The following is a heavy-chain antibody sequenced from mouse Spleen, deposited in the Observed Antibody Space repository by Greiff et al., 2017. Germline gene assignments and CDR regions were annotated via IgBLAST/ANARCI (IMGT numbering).Heavy chain of an antibody. CDR2: ISSGGGST. D-gene: IGHD6-5*01. CDR1: GFAFSSYD. V-gene: IGHV5-12-1*01. CDR3: ARRAYGYYAMDY. Sequence: DVKLVESGGGLVKPGGSLKLSCAASGFAFSSYDMSWVRQTPEKRLEWVAYISSGGGSTYYPDTVKGRFTISRDNAKNTLYLQMSSLKSEDTAMYYCARRAYGYYAMDYWGQGTSVTVSS. J-gene: IGHJ4*01.